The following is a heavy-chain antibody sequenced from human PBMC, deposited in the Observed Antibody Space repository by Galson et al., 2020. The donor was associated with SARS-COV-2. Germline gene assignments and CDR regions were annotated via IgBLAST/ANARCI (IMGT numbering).Heavy chain of an antibody. CDR2: IIPIFGTA. CDR1: GGTFSSYA. CDR3: ARTYSSSWYFDY. V-gene: IGHV1-69*13. D-gene: IGHD6-13*01. J-gene: IGHJ4*02. Sequence: SVQVSCKASGGTFSSYAISWVRQAPGQGLEWMGGIIPIFGTANYAQKFQGRVTITADESTSTAYMELSSLRSEDTAVYYCARTYSSSWYFDYWGQGTLVTVSS.